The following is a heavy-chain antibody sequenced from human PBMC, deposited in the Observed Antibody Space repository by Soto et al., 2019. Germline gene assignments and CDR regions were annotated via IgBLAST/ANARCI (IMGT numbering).Heavy chain of an antibody. Sequence: GGSLRLSCAASGFTFSSYAMHWVRQAPGKGLEWVAVISYDGSNKYHADSVKGRFTISRDNSKNTLYLQMNSLRAEDTAVYYCARGARVVAAIPSYYYYYYGMDVWGQGTTVTVSS. D-gene: IGHD2-15*01. J-gene: IGHJ6*02. CDR2: ISYDGSNK. CDR1: GFTFSSYA. CDR3: ARGARVVAAIPSYYYYYYGMDV. V-gene: IGHV3-30-3*01.